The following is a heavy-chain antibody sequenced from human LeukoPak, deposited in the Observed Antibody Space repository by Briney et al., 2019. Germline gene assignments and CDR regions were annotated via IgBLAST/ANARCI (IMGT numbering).Heavy chain of an antibody. D-gene: IGHD5-18*01. CDR3: ARDRPWIQLPNNDPFDI. V-gene: IGHV1-69*05. CDR1: GGTFSSYA. Sequence: SVKVSCKASGGTFSSYAISWVRQAPGQGLEWMGRIIPIFGTANYAQKFQGRVTITTDESTSTAYMELSSLRSEDTAVYYCARDRPWIQLPNNDPFDIWGQGTMVTVSS. CDR2: IIPIFGTA. J-gene: IGHJ3*02.